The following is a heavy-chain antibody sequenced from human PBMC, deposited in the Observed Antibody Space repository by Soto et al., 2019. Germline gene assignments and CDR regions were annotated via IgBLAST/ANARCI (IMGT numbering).Heavy chain of an antibody. V-gene: IGHV3-30*19. CDR2: TSYDGSDK. CDR1: GFTFRSYV. J-gene: IGHJ1*01. Sequence: QVHLVESGGGVVQPGTSLRVSCVGSGFTFRSYVIHWVRQAPGKGLEWVALTSYDGSDKYYGDSVRGRFTISRDNSRNTVNLQIDRLRVEDKALYYCARWGTTGGLDVWGQGTLVSVSS. D-gene: IGHD3-16*01. CDR3: ARWGTTGGLDV.